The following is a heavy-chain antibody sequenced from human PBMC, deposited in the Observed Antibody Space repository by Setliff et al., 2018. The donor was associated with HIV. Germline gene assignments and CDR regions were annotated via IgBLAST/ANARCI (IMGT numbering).Heavy chain of an antibody. J-gene: IGHJ4*02. D-gene: IGHD3-10*01. CDR3: ARVLSGNSYDVSDF. CDR1: GFTFSKYW. Sequence: PGGSLRLSCAGSGFTFSKYWMAWVRQAPGKGLEWVANINKDGNEKHYIDSVKGRFTISRDNAKSSLYLQMSSLRADDTAVFYCARVLSGNSYDVSDFWGQGTLVTVSS. V-gene: IGHV3-7*01. CDR2: INKDGNEK.